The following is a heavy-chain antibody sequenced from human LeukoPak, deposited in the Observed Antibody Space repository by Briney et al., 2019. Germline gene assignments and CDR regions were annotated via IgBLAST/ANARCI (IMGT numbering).Heavy chain of an antibody. V-gene: IGHV3-30*03. CDR1: GFAFSSYG. CDR3: ATLAVAGTFDY. CDR2: ISYDGSNK. Sequence: GGSLRLSCAASGFAFSSYGVHWVRQAPGKGLEWVAVISYDGSNKYYADSVKGRFTISRDNSKNTLYLQMNSLRAEDTAVYYCATLAVAGTFDYWGQGTLVTVSS. J-gene: IGHJ4*02. D-gene: IGHD6-19*01.